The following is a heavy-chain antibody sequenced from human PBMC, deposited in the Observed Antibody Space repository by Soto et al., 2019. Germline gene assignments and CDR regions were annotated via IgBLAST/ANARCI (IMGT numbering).Heavy chain of an antibody. CDR1: GFNFRSHA. V-gene: IGHV3-23*01. CDR3: AKDWGTTGSGGGFDS. CDR2: ISGHAGAT. J-gene: IGHJ5*01. D-gene: IGHD1-1*01. Sequence: EVQLLESGGGLVQPGGSLRVSCAVSGFNFRSHAMSWVRQAPGKGLEWVSGISGHAGATYYTDSVKCRFTISRDNSKNTLFLQMNSLRAEDTAIYYCAKDWGTTGSGGGFDSWGQGTLVSVSS.